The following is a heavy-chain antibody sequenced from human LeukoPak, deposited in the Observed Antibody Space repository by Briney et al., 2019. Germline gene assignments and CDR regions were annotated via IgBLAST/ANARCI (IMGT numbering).Heavy chain of an antibody. CDR3: ARVVDYDSSGFFDY. J-gene: IGHJ4*02. V-gene: IGHV4-39*07. CDR2: IYYSGST. CDR1: GGSISSSSYY. D-gene: IGHD3-22*01. Sequence: PSETLSLTCTVSGGSISSSSYYWGWIRQPPGKGLEWIGSIYYSGSTYYNPSLKSRVTISVDTSKNQFSLKLSSVTAADTAVYYCARVVDYDSSGFFDYWGQGTLVTVSS.